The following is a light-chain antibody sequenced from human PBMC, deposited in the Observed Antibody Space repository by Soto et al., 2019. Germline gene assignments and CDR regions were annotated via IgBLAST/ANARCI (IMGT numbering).Light chain of an antibody. CDR2: END. Sequence: QSVLTQPPSVSAAPGQTVTISCSGSSSNIGDNYVSWYQHLSGTAPKLLIYENDERPSGIPDRFSGSKSGTSATLGITGLQTGDEADYYCGTWDTSLSVVLFGGGTKLTVL. V-gene: IGLV1-51*01. CDR3: GTWDTSLSVVL. CDR1: SSNIGDNY. J-gene: IGLJ2*01.